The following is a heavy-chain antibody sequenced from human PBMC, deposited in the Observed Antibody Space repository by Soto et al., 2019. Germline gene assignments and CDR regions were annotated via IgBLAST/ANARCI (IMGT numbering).Heavy chain of an antibody. V-gene: IGHV3-9*01. CDR1: GFTFDDNA. Sequence: SLRLSCAVSGFTFDDNAMHWVRQAPEKGLEWVSGINWKSDIGYADSVKGRFTISRDNAKNTLYLQMNSLRAEDTAVCYCARDSYDYGMDVWGQGTTVTVSS. J-gene: IGHJ6*02. CDR2: INWKSDI. D-gene: IGHD3-3*01. CDR3: ARDSYDYGMDV.